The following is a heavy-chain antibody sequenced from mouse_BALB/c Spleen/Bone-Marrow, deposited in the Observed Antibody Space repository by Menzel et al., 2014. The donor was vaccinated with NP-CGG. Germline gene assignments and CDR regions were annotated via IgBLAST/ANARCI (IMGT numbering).Heavy chain of an antibody. CDR1: GYTFTNYW. CDR3: AGGRFAY. Sequence: VQLVESGAELAKPGASVKMSCKASGYTFTNYWMHWAKQRPGQGLEWIGYIYPSTGYTEYNQKFKDKATLTSDKSSSTAYMQLSSLTSEDSAVYYCAGGRFAYWGQGTLVTVSA. J-gene: IGHJ3*01. V-gene: IGHV1-7*01. CDR2: IYPSTGYT. D-gene: IGHD1-1*02.